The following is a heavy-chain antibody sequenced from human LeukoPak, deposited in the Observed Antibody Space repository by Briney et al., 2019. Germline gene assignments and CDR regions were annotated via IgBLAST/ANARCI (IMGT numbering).Heavy chain of an antibody. J-gene: IGHJ6*02. CDR2: INPNSGGT. D-gene: IGHD6-13*01. V-gene: IGHV1-2*02. Sequence: GASVKVSCKASGYTFTGYYMHWVRQAPGQGLEWMGWINPNSGGTNYAQKFQGRVTMTRDTSISTAYMELSRLRFDDTAVYYCARAGGIAAARNLKYYYYYYGMDVWGQGTTVTVSS. CDR3: ARAGGIAAARNLKYYYYYYGMDV. CDR1: GYTFTGYY.